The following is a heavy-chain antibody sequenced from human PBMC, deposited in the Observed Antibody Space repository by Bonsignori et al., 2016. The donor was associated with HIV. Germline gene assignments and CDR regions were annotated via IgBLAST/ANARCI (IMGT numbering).Heavy chain of an antibody. J-gene: IGHJ5*02. D-gene: IGHD6-6*01. CDR1: GYSISSGYY. Sequence: QVQLQESGPGLVKPSETLSLTCAVSGYSISSGYYWGWIRQPPGKGLEWIGSIYHSGSTYYNPSLKSRVTISVDTSKNQFSLKLSSVTAADTAVYYCARGQYSSSSWFDPWGQGTLGHRLL. CDR3: ARGQYSSSSWFDP. CDR2: IYHSGST. V-gene: IGHV4-38-2*01.